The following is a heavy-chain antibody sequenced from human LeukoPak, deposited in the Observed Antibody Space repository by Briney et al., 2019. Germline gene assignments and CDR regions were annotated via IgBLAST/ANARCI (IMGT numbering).Heavy chain of an antibody. D-gene: IGHD3-22*01. CDR1: GFTFSSYG. CDR2: IWYDGSNK. Sequence: GGSLRLSCAASGFTFSSYGMHWVRQAPGKGLEWVAVIWYDGSNKYYADSVKGRFTISRDNSKNTLYLQMNSLRAEDTAVYYCARDGDYYDSSGYYRRLFDYWGQGTLVTVSS. CDR3: ARDGDYYDSSGYYRRLFDY. V-gene: IGHV3-33*01. J-gene: IGHJ4*02.